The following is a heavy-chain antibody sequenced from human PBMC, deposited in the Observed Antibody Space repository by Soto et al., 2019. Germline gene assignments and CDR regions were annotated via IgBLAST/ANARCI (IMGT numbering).Heavy chain of an antibody. Sequence: GESLKISCKGSGYSFTSYWIGWVRQMPGKGLEWMGIIYPGDSDTRYSPSFQGQVTISADKSISTAYLQWSSLKASDTAMYYCARRDGSITGTPLISWFDPWGQGTLVTVSS. V-gene: IGHV5-51*01. J-gene: IGHJ5*02. CDR1: GYSFTSYW. CDR3: ARRDGSITGTPLISWFDP. D-gene: IGHD1-20*01. CDR2: IYPGDSDT.